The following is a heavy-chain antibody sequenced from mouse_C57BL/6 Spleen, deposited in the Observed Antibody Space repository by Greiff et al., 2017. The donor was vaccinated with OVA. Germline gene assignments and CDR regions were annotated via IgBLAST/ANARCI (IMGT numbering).Heavy chain of an antibody. CDR3: ARDNYDYDSYFDV. D-gene: IGHD2-4*01. CDR2: ISAGGSYT. V-gene: IGHV5-4*01. Sequence: EVQLVESGGGLVKPGGSLKLSCAASGFTLSSYAMSWVRQTPEKRLEWVATISAGGSYTYYPDNVKGRFTISRDNAKNNRYLQMSHLKSEDTAMYYCARDNYDYDSYFDVWGTGTTVTVSS. J-gene: IGHJ1*03. CDR1: GFTLSSYA.